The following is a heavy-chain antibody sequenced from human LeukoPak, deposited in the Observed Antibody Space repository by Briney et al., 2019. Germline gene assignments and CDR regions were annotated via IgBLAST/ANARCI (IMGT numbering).Heavy chain of an antibody. Sequence: SETLSLTCTVSGGSISSNGYYWGWIRQPPGKGLEWIGSFYYTGSTFYSPSLKSRVTISVDTSKNQFSLKLSSVTAADTAVYYCARDNYGYYYGMDVWGQGTTVTVSS. D-gene: IGHD3-16*01. CDR3: ARDNYGYYYGMDV. CDR1: GGSISSNGYY. CDR2: FYYTGST. V-gene: IGHV4-39*02. J-gene: IGHJ6*02.